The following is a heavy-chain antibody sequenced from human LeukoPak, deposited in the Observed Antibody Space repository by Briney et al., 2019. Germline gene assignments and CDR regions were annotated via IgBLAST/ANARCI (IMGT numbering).Heavy chain of an antibody. Sequence: ASVKVSCKASGYTFTGYYMHWVRPAPGQGLEWMGWINPNSGGTNYAQKFQGRVTMTRDTSISTAYMELSRLRSDDTAVYYCARGLIAAAGTAGFDPWGQGTLVTVSS. CDR3: ARGLIAAAGTAGFDP. V-gene: IGHV1-2*02. D-gene: IGHD6-13*01. CDR1: GYTFTGYY. CDR2: INPNSGGT. J-gene: IGHJ5*02.